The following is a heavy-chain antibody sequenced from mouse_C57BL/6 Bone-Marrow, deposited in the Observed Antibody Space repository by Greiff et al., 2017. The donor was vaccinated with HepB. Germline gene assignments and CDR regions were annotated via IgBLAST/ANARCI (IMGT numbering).Heavy chain of an antibody. CDR3: ARGKGNSNPYYFDY. J-gene: IGHJ2*01. Sequence: VKLVESGAELVRPGASVKLSCKASGYTFTDYYINWVKQRPGQGLEWIARIYPGSGNTYYNEKFKGKATLTAEKSSSTAYMQLSSLTSEDSAVYFCARGKGNSNPYYFDYWGQGTTLTVSS. CDR2: IYPGSGNT. D-gene: IGHD2-5*01. V-gene: IGHV1-76*01. CDR1: GYTFTDYY.